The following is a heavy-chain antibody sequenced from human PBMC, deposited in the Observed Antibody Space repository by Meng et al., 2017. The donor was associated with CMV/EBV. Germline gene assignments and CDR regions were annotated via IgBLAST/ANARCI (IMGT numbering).Heavy chain of an antibody. Sequence: GGSLRLSCAASGFTFSSYAMHWVRQAPGKGLEWVAVISYDGSNKYYADSVKGRFTISRDNAKNSLYLQMNSLRAEDTAVYYCARDPHPYDFWSGYYNPFYYYGMDVWGQGTTVTVSS. CDR1: GFTFSSYA. J-gene: IGHJ6*02. CDR3: ARDPHPYDFWSGYYNPFYYYGMDV. D-gene: IGHD3-3*01. V-gene: IGHV3-30*04. CDR2: ISYDGSNK.